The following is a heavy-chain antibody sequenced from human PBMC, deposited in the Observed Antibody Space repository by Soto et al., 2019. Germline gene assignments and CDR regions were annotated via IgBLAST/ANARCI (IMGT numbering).Heavy chain of an antibody. CDR1: GYTFTSYA. CDR3: ARFHTPVNWYDP. CDR2: INAGNGNT. D-gene: IGHD2-2*01. Sequence: GASVKVSCKASGYTFTSYAMHWVRQAPGQRLEWMGWINAGNGNTKYSQKFQGRVTITRDTSASTAYMELSSLRSEDTAVCYCARFHTPVNWYDPWGRGTLVTVSS. J-gene: IGHJ5*02. V-gene: IGHV1-3*01.